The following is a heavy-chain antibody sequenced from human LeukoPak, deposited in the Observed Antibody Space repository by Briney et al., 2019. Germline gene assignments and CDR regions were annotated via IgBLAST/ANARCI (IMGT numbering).Heavy chain of an antibody. V-gene: IGHV3-23*01. CDR2: ISGSGGST. J-gene: IGHJ3*02. CDR3: AKDNARGVVSDAFDI. Sequence: PGGSLRLSCAASGFTFSSYSMNWVRQAPGKGLEWVSAISGSGGSTYYADSVKGRFTISRDNSKNTLYLQMNSLRAEDTAVYYCAKDNARGVVSDAFDIWGQGTMVTVSS. CDR1: GFTFSSYS. D-gene: IGHD3-10*01.